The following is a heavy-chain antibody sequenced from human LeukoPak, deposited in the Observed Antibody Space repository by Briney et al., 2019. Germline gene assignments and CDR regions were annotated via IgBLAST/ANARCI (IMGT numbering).Heavy chain of an antibody. CDR2: IRQDGNEK. V-gene: IGHV3-7*01. D-gene: IGHD5-18*01. J-gene: IGHJ4*02. CDR3: VRDVSGSSYGDY. CDR1: GFTFSSYW. Sequence: PGGSLILSCSASGFTFSSYWMNWVRQAPGKGLEWLANIRQDGNEKHYVDSVKGRFTMSRDNAKNSLYLQMNSLTAEDTAVYYCVRDVSGSSYGDYWGQGTLVTVSS.